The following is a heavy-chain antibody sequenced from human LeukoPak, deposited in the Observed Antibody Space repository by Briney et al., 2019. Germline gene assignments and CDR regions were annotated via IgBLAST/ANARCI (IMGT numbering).Heavy chain of an antibody. Sequence: SVKVSCKASGGTFSSYAISRVRQAPGQGLEWMGGIIPIFGTANYAQKFQGRVTITADESTSTAYMELSSLRSEDTAVYYCASAHYCSSTSCQPQAIDYWGQGTLVTVSS. D-gene: IGHD2-2*01. V-gene: IGHV1-69*01. J-gene: IGHJ4*02. CDR2: IIPIFGTA. CDR1: GGTFSSYA. CDR3: ASAHYCSSTSCQPQAIDY.